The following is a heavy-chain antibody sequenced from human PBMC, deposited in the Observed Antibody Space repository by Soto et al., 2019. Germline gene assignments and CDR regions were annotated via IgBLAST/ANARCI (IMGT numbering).Heavy chain of an antibody. Sequence: EVQLVESGGGLVQPGGSLRLSCAASGFTFSSYWMHWVRQAPGKGLVWVSRSKTDGSSTTYADSVKGRFSISRDNAKNTLYLQMNSLRAEDTAVYYCARGASGSNSPFDYWGQGTLVTVSS. CDR1: GFTFSSYW. D-gene: IGHD3-10*01. J-gene: IGHJ4*02. CDR2: SKTDGSST. V-gene: IGHV3-74*01. CDR3: ARGASGSNSPFDY.